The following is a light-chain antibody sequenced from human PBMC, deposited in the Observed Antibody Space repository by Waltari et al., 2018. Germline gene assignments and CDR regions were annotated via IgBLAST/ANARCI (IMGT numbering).Light chain of an antibody. J-gene: IGKJ3*01. CDR1: HSVGSH. V-gene: IGKV3-11*01. CDR3: QQRSNWPGT. Sequence: ENVLIQSPATLSLSPGERATLSCRASHSVGSHLAWYQQKPGQAPRLLIYDASNRATGIPARFSGSGSETDFTLTISGVEPEDFAVYYCQQRSNWPGTFGPGTKVDIK. CDR2: DAS.